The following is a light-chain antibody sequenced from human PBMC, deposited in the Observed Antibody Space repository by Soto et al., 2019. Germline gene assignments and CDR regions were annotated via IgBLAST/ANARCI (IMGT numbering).Light chain of an antibody. Sequence: AIRMTQSPSSLSASTGDRVTITCRASQGISSYLAWYQQKPGKAPKLLTYAASTLQSGVPSRFSGSGSGTDFALTISCLQSEDFATYYCQQYYSYPLITFGPGTKVDIK. CDR3: QQYYSYPLIT. CDR1: QGISSY. V-gene: IGKV1-8*01. CDR2: AAS. J-gene: IGKJ3*01.